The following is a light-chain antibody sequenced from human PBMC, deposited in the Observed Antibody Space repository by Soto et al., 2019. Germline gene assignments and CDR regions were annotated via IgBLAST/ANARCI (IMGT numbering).Light chain of an antibody. CDR1: QSVSSSS. Sequence: EIVLTQSPGTLSLSPGERATLSCRASQSVSSSSLAWYQQKPGQAPRLLIYGASSRATGIPDRFSGSESGTDLTLTISRLEAEDFAVFFCQQYGSSLPITFGQGTRLEIK. J-gene: IGKJ5*01. CDR2: GAS. CDR3: QQYGSSLPIT. V-gene: IGKV3-20*01.